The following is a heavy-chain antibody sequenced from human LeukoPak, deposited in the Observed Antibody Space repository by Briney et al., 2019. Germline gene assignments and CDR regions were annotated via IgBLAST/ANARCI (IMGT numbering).Heavy chain of an antibody. D-gene: IGHD3-16*01. CDR2: IKPDGSDK. Sequence: RGSLRLSCAASGFTFSSSLMTWVRQAPGKELEWVAIIKPDGSDKSYVGSGKGRFTISRDNAKNSLYLQMNSLTAEDTAVYYCARDRDFGALDYWGQGTLVTVSS. V-gene: IGHV3-7*01. CDR3: ARDRDFGALDY. J-gene: IGHJ4*02. CDR1: GFTFSSSL.